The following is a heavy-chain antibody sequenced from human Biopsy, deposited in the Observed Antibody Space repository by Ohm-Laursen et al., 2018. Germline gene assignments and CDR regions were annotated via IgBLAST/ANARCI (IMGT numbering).Heavy chain of an antibody. D-gene: IGHD3-9*01. CDR1: EGTFSNYG. V-gene: IGHV1-69*06. CDR2: NIPILGTG. CDR3: ATKLTGYFHH. J-gene: IGHJ1*01. Sequence: SSVKVFCKAPEGTFSNYGVNWVRQAPGQGLEWLGGNIPILGTGNYAQKFQDRVTVAADTSTSTATMELRSLRSDDTAVYYCATKLTGYFHHWGQGTLVIVSS.